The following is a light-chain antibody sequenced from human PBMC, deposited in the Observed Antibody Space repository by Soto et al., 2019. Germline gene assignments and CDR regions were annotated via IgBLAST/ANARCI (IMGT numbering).Light chain of an antibody. Sequence: EIVLTQSPGTLYLSPGERATLSCRASQSVSSSYLAWYQQKPGQAPRLLIYGASSRATGIPVRFSGSGSGTEFTLTISSLQSEDFAVYYCQQYNNWPLTFGQGTRLEIK. CDR1: QSVSSSY. J-gene: IGKJ5*01. V-gene: IGKV3-15*01. CDR3: QQYNNWPLT. CDR2: GAS.